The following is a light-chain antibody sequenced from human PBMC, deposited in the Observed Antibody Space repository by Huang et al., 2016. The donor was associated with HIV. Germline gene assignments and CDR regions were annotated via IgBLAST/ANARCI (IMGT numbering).Light chain of an antibody. CDR3: MQGTHWPQT. CDR1: HSLLHSDGNTY. V-gene: IGKV2-30*02. Sequence: DVVLTQSPLSLPVTLGQPASISCKSRHSLLHSDGNTYLNWFLQRPGQSPRRLIYKVSNRDFGVPARFSGSGSGADFTLTISRVEADDIGVYYCMQGTHWPQTFGQGTKVEVK. CDR2: KVS. J-gene: IGKJ1*01.